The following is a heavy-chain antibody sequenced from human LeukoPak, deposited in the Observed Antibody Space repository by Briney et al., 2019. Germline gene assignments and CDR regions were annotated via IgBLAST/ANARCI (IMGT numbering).Heavy chain of an antibody. J-gene: IGHJ4*02. Sequence: GGSLRLSCATSGFTFSHYGVHWVRQAPGKGLEWVAVIWSDGTDKYYGDSVKGRFTISRDNSKNTVYLQMNSLRVEDTAVYYCAKDAQRGFDFSNSLESWGQGTLVTVSS. V-gene: IGHV3-33*06. CDR1: GFTFSHYG. D-gene: IGHD4-11*01. CDR3: AKDAQRGFDFSNSLES. CDR2: IWSDGTDK.